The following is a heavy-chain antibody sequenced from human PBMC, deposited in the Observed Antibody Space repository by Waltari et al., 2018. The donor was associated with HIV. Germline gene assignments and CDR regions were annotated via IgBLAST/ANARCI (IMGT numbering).Heavy chain of an antibody. CDR1: GGSISSYS. CDR2: IYYSGST. J-gene: IGHJ4*02. D-gene: IGHD6-19*01. Sequence: QVQLQESGPGLVKPSETLSLTCTVSGGSISSYSWSWIRKPPGKGLEWIGYIYYSGSTNYNPSLKSRVTISVDTSKNQFSLKLSSVTAADTAVYYCARGGSSGWSYYFDYWGQGTLVTVSS. V-gene: IGHV4-59*01. CDR3: ARGGSSGWSYYFDY.